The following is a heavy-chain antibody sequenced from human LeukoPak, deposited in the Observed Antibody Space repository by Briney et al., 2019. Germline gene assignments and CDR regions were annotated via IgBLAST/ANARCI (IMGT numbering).Heavy chain of an antibody. CDR1: GFTFSDYY. CDR3: AREIKYYYYMDV. V-gene: IGHV3-11*04. Sequence: GGSLRLSCAASGFTFSDYYMSWIRQAPGKGLEWVSYISSSGSSIYYADSVKGRFTISRDNAKNSLHLQMNSLRAEDTAVYYCAREIKYYYYMDVWGKGTTVTVSS. D-gene: IGHD5-24*01. CDR2: ISSSGSSI. J-gene: IGHJ6*03.